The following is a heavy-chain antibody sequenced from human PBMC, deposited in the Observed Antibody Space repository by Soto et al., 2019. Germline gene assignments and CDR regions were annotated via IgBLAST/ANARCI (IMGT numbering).Heavy chain of an antibody. J-gene: IGHJ6*02. D-gene: IGHD1-20*01. Sequence: SETLCLTCTVSGGSVSSGSYYWSWIRQPPGKGLEWIGYIYYSGSTNYNPSLKSRVTISVDTSKNQFSLKLSSVTAADTAVYYCARDMTGTAAHGMDVWGQGTTVTVSS. CDR1: GGSVSSGSYY. V-gene: IGHV4-61*01. CDR2: IYYSGST. CDR3: ARDMTGTAAHGMDV.